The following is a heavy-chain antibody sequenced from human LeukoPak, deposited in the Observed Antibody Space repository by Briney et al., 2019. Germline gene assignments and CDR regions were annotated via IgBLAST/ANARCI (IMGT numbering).Heavy chain of an antibody. CDR2: INPNSGGT. CDR1: GYTFTGYY. Sequence: ASVKVSCKSSGYTFTGYYMHWVRQDPGQGLEWMGWINPNSGGTNYAQKFQGWVTMTRDTSISTAYMELSSLRSEDTAVYYCARDRGDSSGHFVDYWGQGTLVTVSS. D-gene: IGHD3-22*01. J-gene: IGHJ4*02. V-gene: IGHV1-2*04. CDR3: ARDRGDSSGHFVDY.